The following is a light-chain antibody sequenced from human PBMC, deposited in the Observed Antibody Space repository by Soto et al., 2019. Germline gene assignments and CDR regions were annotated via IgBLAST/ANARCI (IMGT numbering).Light chain of an antibody. CDR2: GAS. V-gene: IGKV3D-15*01. CDR1: QGISSD. J-gene: IGKJ1*01. Sequence: EKVMTQSPATLSVSPGERATLSCRASQGISSDLAWYQQKPGQAPRLLIYGASTRATGIPARFSGSGSGTEFTLTISSLQSEDFAVYYCQQYNVWPQTFGQGTKVEIK. CDR3: QQYNVWPQT.